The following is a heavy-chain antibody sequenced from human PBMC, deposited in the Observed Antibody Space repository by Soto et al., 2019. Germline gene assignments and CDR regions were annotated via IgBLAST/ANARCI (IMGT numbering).Heavy chain of an antibody. CDR3: ARYCSGGSCSSSHFDY. CDR2: IYYSGST. J-gene: IGHJ4*02. CDR1: GGSISSGGYY. D-gene: IGHD2-15*01. Sequence: QLQRQESGPGLVKPSQNLSLTCTVSGGSISSGGYYWSWIRQHPGKGLEWIGYIYYSGSTYYNPYLKSLVTISVDTSKNQFSLKLSSVTAADTAVYYCARYCSGGSCSSSHFDYWGQGTLVTVSS. V-gene: IGHV4-31*01.